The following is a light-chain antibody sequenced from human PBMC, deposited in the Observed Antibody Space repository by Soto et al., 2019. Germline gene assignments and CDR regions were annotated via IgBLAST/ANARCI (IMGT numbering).Light chain of an antibody. Sequence: DIQMTQSPSSLSASVGDRVIITCRASQGISNSLAWYQQKPGEVPKRLIFGATALQSGVPSRFSGSGSGTEFTLTISSLQPEDVATYYCQKCDSAPETFGPGTKVEIK. V-gene: IGKV1-27*01. CDR3: QKCDSAPET. CDR2: GAT. CDR1: QGISNS. J-gene: IGKJ3*01.